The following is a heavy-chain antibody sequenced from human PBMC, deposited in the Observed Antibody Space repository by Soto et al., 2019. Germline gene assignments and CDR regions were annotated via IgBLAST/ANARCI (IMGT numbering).Heavy chain of an antibody. D-gene: IGHD3-16*01. CDR2: MNPNSGNT. J-gene: IGHJ6*03. CDR3: ARAWGSYVLYYYYYYYMDV. V-gene: IGHV1-8*01. CDR1: GYTFTSYD. Sequence: QVQLVQSGAEVKKPGASVKVSCKASGYTFTSYDINWVRQATGQGLEWMGWMNPNSGNTGYAQKFQGRVTMTRNTSISTAYMELSSLRSEDTAVYYCARAWGSYVLYYYYYYYMDVWGKGTTVTVSS.